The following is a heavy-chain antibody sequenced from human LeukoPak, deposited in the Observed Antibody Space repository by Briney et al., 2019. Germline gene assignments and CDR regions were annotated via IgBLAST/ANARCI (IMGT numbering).Heavy chain of an antibody. V-gene: IGHV4-38-2*01. Sequence: KPSETLSLTCAVYGGSFSGYYWGWIRQPPGKGLEWIGSIYHSGSTYYNPSLKSRVTISVDTSKNQFSLKLSSVTAADTAVYYCARQGYCSSTSCYKNPEYFQHWGQGTLVTVSS. CDR1: GGSFSGYY. CDR3: ARQGYCSSTSCYKNPEYFQH. D-gene: IGHD2-2*02. CDR2: IYHSGST. J-gene: IGHJ1*01.